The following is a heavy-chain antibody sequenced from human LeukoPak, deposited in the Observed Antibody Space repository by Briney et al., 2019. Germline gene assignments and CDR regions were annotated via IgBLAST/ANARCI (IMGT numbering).Heavy chain of an antibody. CDR2: INHSGST. D-gene: IGHD2-2*01. Sequence: PGGSLRLSCAASGFTVSSNYMSWVRQPPGKGLEWIGEINHSGSTNYNPSLKSRVTISVDTSKNQFSLKLSSVTAADTAVYYCARGYCSSTSCPMDYWGQGTLVTVSS. CDR3: ARGYCSSTSCPMDY. V-gene: IGHV4-34*01. J-gene: IGHJ4*02. CDR1: GFTVSSNY.